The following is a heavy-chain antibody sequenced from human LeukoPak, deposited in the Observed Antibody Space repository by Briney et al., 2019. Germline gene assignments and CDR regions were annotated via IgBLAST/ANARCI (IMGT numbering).Heavy chain of an antibody. CDR1: GGTFSSYA. Sequence: SVEVSCKASGGTFSSYAISWVRQAPGQGLEWMGGIIPIFGTANYAQKFQGRVTITADESTSTAYMELSSLRSEDTAVYYCARAGGYSSSFDYWGQGTLVTVSS. CDR3: ARAGGYSSSFDY. CDR2: IIPIFGTA. J-gene: IGHJ4*02. D-gene: IGHD6-6*01. V-gene: IGHV1-69*13.